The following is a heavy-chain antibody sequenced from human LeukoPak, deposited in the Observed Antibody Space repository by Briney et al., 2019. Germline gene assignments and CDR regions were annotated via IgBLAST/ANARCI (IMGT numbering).Heavy chain of an antibody. J-gene: IGHJ4*02. CDR3: ARAHPSGWFYFDY. D-gene: IGHD6-19*01. CDR1: GFTFSSYA. CDR2: ISYDGSNK. Sequence: WGSLRLSCAASGFTFSSYAMHWVRRGPGKGLEWVAAISYDGSNKNYAESVKGRFTISRDNSKNMLYLQMNSLRAEDTAVYYCARAHPSGWFYFDYWGQGTLVTVSS. V-gene: IGHV3-30*04.